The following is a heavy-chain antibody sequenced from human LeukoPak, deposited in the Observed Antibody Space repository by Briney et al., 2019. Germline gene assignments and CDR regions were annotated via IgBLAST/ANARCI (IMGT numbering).Heavy chain of an antibody. J-gene: IGHJ4*02. D-gene: IGHD3-10*01. CDR2: IYYSGST. CDR1: GSSISSYY. Sequence: SETLSLTCTVSGSSISSYYWSWIRQPPGKGLEWIGYIYYSGSTNYNPSLKNRVTISVDTSKNQFSLKLSSVTAADTAVYYCARRGVRLLRPLDSWGQGTLVTVSS. V-gene: IGHV4-59*12. CDR3: ARRGVRLLRPLDS.